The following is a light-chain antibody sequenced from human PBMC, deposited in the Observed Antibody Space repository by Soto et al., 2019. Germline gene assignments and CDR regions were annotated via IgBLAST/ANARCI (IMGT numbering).Light chain of an antibody. CDR2: DNN. CDR1: SSNIGDSY. Sequence: QSVLTQPPSVSAAPGQKVTISCSGSSSNIGDSYVSWYQLLPGTAPKLLIYDNNKRPSGIPDRFSGSKSGTSATLDITGLQTGDEADYYCGTWDSSLSAVFGGGTKVTVL. CDR3: GTWDSSLSAV. J-gene: IGLJ2*01. V-gene: IGLV1-51*01.